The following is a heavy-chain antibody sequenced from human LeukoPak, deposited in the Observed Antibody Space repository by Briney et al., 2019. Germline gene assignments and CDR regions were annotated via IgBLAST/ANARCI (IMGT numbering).Heavy chain of an antibody. CDR3: ARGGNIVVVTANHFDY. CDR2: IGTAGDT. D-gene: IGHD2-21*02. Sequence: PGGSLRLSCAASGFTFSSYDMHWVRQATGKGLEWVSAIGTAGDTYYPGSVKGRFTISRGNAKNSLYLQMNSLRAEDTAVYYCARGGNIVVVTANHFDYWGQGTLVTVSS. V-gene: IGHV3-13*01. CDR1: GFTFSSYD. J-gene: IGHJ4*02.